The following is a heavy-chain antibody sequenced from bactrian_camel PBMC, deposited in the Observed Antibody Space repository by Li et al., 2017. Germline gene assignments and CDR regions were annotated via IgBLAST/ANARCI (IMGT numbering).Heavy chain of an antibody. V-gene: IGHV3S28*01. J-gene: IGHJ6*01. Sequence: QLVESGGGPVHSGGSLRLSCAASGLSDSSVCMGWFRQAPGKECEGVAALSPGFGATVYADSVKGRFTISRDNAKNTLFLQLTDLKPEDTALYYCVLGNARPGSDFSRRSRGQGTQVTVS. CDR1: GLSDSSVC. D-gene: IGHD3*01. CDR3: VLGNARPGSDFSRRS. CDR2: LSPGFGAT.